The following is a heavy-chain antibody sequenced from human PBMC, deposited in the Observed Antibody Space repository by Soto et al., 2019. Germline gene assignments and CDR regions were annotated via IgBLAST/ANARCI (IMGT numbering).Heavy chain of an antibody. D-gene: IGHD2-21*01. CDR1: GGSISSYY. J-gene: IGHJ4*02. V-gene: IGHV4-59*01. CDR3: ARGRLRVNY. CDR2: IYYSGST. Sequence: SETLSLTCTVSGGSISSYYWTWIRQSPGKGLEWIGYIYYSGSTNYNPSLKSRVTISVDTSKNQFSLKVSSVTAADTAVYYCARGRLRVNYWGQGTLVTVSS.